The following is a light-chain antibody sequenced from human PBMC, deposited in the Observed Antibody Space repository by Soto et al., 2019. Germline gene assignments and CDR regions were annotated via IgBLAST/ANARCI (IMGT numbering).Light chain of an antibody. CDR3: QTYNSYTRT. CDR1: ESISNF. CDR2: KAS. Sequence: DIQMTQSPSTLSASVGDRVTITCRASESISNFLAWYQQKPGKAPNLLIYKASSLESGVPSRFSGSGSGTEFTLTISSLQPDDFATYYCQTYNSYTRTFGQGTKV. V-gene: IGKV1-5*03. J-gene: IGKJ1*01.